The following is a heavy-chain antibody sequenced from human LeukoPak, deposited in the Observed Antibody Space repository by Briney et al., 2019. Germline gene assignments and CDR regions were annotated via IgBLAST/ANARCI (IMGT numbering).Heavy chain of an antibody. D-gene: IGHD3-16*01. J-gene: IGHJ4*02. Sequence: SETLSLTCTVSGGSFTNYYWCWIRHPLPQGLGRVGNIYDNGSTNYTHTLKGRVTISIVMSKNQFSLKVRSLTAADTAVYYCARHDYACEFDSWGQGTLVTVSS. V-gene: IGHV4-59*08. CDR3: ARHDYACEFDS. CDR1: GGSFTNYY. CDR2: IYDNGST.